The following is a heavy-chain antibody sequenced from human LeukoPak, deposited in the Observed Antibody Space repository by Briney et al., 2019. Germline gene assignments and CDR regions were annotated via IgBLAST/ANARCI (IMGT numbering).Heavy chain of an antibody. CDR1: GFNFSGSA. CDR3: TRLEGVAYGMDV. CDR2: IRAKANTYAT. Sequence: GGSLRLSCAASGFNFSGSAVHWVRQASGKGLEWLGRIRAKANTYATAYSASVNGRFTISKDDSKNTAYLQMNSLKSEDTAVYYCTRLEGVAYGMDVWGQGTTVTVSS. V-gene: IGHV3-73*01. J-gene: IGHJ6*02.